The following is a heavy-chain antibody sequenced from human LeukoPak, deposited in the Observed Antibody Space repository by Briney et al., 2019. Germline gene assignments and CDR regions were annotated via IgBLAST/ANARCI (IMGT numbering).Heavy chain of an antibody. CDR2: IRSKTNNYAT. V-gene: IGHV3-73*01. D-gene: IGHD3-10*02. J-gene: IGHJ1*01. CDR1: GFTFSVSA. Sequence: GGSLKLSCAASGFTFSVSAMHWVRQAPGKGLEWVGRIRSKTNNYATAYAASVKGRFTVSRDDSKGTAYLQMNSLKTEDTAVYYCTSLSGDFQHWGQGTLVTVFS. CDR3: TSLSGDFQH.